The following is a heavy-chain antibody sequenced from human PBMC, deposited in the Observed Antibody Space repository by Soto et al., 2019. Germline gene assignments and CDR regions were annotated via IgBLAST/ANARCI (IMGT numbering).Heavy chain of an antibody. J-gene: IGHJ6*02. V-gene: IGHV3-30*18. Sequence: SVRLSCAASGFTFSTYGMHWVRQAPGKGLEWVALISYDGSNRNSADSVKGRFTISRDNSKNTLYLQMNSLRVEGTAVYYCAKDEVRTPSLYAMDVWGQGTTVTVSS. CDR1: GFTFSTYG. CDR2: ISYDGSNR. D-gene: IGHD3-10*01. CDR3: AKDEVRTPSLYAMDV.